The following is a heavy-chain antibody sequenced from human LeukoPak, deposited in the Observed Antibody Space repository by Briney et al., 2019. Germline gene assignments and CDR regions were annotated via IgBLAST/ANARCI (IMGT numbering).Heavy chain of an antibody. D-gene: IGHD6-19*01. J-gene: IGHJ4*02. CDR1: GFTFSSYA. Sequence: GGSLRFSCAASGFTFSSYAMSWVRQAPGKGLEWVSAISGSGGSTYYADSVKGRFTISRDNSKNTLYLQMNSLRAEDTAVYYCATGRGGWYVFDYWGQGTLVTVSS. CDR3: ATGRGGWYVFDY. CDR2: ISGSGGST. V-gene: IGHV3-23*01.